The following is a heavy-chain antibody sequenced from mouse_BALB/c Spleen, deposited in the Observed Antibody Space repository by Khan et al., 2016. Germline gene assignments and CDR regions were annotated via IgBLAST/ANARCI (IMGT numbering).Heavy chain of an antibody. CDR1: GYSITSDYA. V-gene: IGHV3-2*02. D-gene: IGHD4-1*01. CDR3: ARSSNWDGFDY. Sequence: EVQLQESGPGLVKPSQSLSLTCTVTGYSITSDYAWNWIRQFPGNKVEWMGYINYSGSTSYNPSLQSRISLTRDTSKNQFFLHLTSGTTEDTATDACARSSNWDGFDYWGQGTLVTVSA. J-gene: IGHJ3*01. CDR2: INYSGST.